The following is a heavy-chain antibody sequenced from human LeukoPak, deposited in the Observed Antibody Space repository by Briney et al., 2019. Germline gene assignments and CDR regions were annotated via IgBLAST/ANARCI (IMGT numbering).Heavy chain of an antibody. J-gene: IGHJ4*02. D-gene: IGHD3-22*01. V-gene: IGHV3-11*04. CDR3: AKSSNYDSSDYYHDY. CDR2: ISSSGSTI. Sequence: GGSVRLSCAASGLTFSDYYMSWVRQAPGKGLEWVSYISSSGSTIYYADSVKGRFTISRDNAKNSLYLQMNSLRAEVTAVYSSAKSSNYDSSDYYHDYWGRGTLVTVSS. CDR1: GLTFSDYY.